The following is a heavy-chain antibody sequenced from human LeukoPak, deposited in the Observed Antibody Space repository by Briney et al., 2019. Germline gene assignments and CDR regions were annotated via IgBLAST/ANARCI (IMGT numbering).Heavy chain of an antibody. CDR1: GGSISSGGYS. J-gene: IGHJ4*02. V-gene: IGHV4-30-2*01. Sequence: SETLSLTCAVSGGSISSGGYSWSWNRQPPGKDLEWIGYIYHSGSTYYNPSLKSRVTISVDRSKNQFSLKLSSVTAADTAVYYCARGRGSSRGFGFDYWGQGTLVTVSS. D-gene: IGHD1-26*01. CDR2: IYHSGST. CDR3: ARGRGSSRGFGFDY.